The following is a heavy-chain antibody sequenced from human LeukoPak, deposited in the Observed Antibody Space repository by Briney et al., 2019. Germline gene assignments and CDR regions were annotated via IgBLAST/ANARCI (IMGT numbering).Heavy chain of an antibody. CDR2: INHSGST. Sequence: SETLSLTCAVYGGSFSGYYWSWIRQPPGKGLEWIGEINHSGSTNYNPSLKSRVTISVDTSKNQFPLKLSSVTAADAAVYYCARARSHSSGWNFWGQGTLVTVSS. J-gene: IGHJ4*02. V-gene: IGHV4-34*01. CDR3: ARARSHSSGWNF. CDR1: GGSFSGYY. D-gene: IGHD6-19*01.